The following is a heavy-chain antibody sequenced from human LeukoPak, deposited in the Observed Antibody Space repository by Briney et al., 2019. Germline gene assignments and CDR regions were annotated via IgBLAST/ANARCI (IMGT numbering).Heavy chain of an antibody. CDR2: INHSGST. Sequence: SETLSLTCAVYGGSFSGYYWSWIRQPPGKGLEWIGEINHSGSTNYNPSLESRVTISVDTSKNQFSLKLSSVTAAYTAVYYCARESAYDSSGYYYLDYWGQGTLVTVSS. V-gene: IGHV4-34*01. J-gene: IGHJ4*02. CDR3: ARESAYDSSGYYYLDY. D-gene: IGHD3-22*01. CDR1: GGSFSGYY.